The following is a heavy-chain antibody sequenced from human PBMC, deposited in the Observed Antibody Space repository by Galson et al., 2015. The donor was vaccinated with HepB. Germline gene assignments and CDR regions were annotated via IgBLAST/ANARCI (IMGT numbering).Heavy chain of an antibody. V-gene: IGHV6-1*01. CDR3: ARGIIAVAGTWGFYYYYYMDV. Sequence: CAISGDSVSSNSAAWNWIRQSPSRGLEWLGRTYYRSKWYNDYAVSVKSRITINPDTSKNLFSLKLSSVTAADTAVYYCARGIIAVAGTWGFYYYYYMDVWGKGTTVTVSS. J-gene: IGHJ6*03. CDR1: GDSVSSNSAA. CDR2: TYYRSKWYN. D-gene: IGHD6-19*01.